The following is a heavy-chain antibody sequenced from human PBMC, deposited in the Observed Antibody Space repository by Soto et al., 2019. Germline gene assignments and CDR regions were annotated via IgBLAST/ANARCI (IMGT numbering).Heavy chain of an antibody. D-gene: IGHD3-10*01. CDR2: ISGSGGST. CDR3: AKEWCITMVRGVSGCYAFDI. J-gene: IGHJ3*02. Sequence: GGSLRLSCAASGFTFSSYAMSWVRQAPGKGLEWVSAISGSGGSTYYADSVKGRFTISRDNSKNTLYLQMNSLRAEDTAVYYCAKEWCITMVRGVSGCYAFDIWGQGTMVTVSS. CDR1: GFTFSSYA. V-gene: IGHV3-23*01.